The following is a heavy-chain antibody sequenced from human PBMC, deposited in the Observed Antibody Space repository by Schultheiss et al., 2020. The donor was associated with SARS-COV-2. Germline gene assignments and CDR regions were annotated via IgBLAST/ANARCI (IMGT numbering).Heavy chain of an antibody. D-gene: IGHD3-22*01. Sequence: TLSLTCTVSGGSISSGGYYWSWIRQHPGKGLEWIGYIYYSGSTYYNPSLKSRVTISVDTSKNQFSLKLSSVTAADTAVYYCARDQHHDYDSSGYYYFDYWGQGTLVTVSS. CDR2: IYYSGST. J-gene: IGHJ4*02. V-gene: IGHV4-31*03. CDR3: ARDQHHDYDSSGYYYFDY. CDR1: GGSISSGGYY.